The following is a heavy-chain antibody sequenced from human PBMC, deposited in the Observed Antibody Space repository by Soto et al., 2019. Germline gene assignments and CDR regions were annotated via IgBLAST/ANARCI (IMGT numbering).Heavy chain of an antibody. Sequence: SETLSLTCAVYGGSFSGHFCSWVRQTPGKGPEWIGEINYSGTANYNPSLESRVTVSVDTSKNQCSLKVTSVTAADTGVYYCARRYGSGKYYFDLWGQGTLVTVSS. CDR1: GGSFSGHF. J-gene: IGHJ4*02. V-gene: IGHV4-34*10. D-gene: IGHD3-10*01. CDR2: INYSGTA. CDR3: ARRYGSGKYYFDL.